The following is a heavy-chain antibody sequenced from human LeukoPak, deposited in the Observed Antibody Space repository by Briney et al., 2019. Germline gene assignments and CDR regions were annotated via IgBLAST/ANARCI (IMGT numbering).Heavy chain of an antibody. CDR1: GFTFSSYG. V-gene: IGHV3-33*01. CDR2: IWYDGSNK. J-gene: IGHJ5*02. Sequence: GGSLRLSCAASGFTFSSYGMHWVRQAPGKGLEWVAVIWYDGSNKYYADSVKGRFTISRDNYKNTLYLQMNSLRAEDTAVYYCARDQDGVTSRYNWFDPWGQGTLVTVSS. D-gene: IGHD2-21*02. CDR3: ARDQDGVTSRYNWFDP.